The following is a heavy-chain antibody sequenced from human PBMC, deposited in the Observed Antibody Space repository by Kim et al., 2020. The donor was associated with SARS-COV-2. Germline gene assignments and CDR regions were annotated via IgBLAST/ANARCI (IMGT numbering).Heavy chain of an antibody. Sequence: GGSLRLSCAASGFTFRSYWMHWVRQAPGKGLVWVSRINPDGTSTSYADSVRGRLTVSRDNAKNTLNLQMSSLRAEDTAVYYCVRDSFQYNRYYGMDVWG. J-gene: IGHJ6*02. CDR3: VRDSFQYNRYYGMDV. CDR1: GFTFRSYW. D-gene: IGHD1-1*01. V-gene: IGHV3-74*01. CDR2: INPDGTST.